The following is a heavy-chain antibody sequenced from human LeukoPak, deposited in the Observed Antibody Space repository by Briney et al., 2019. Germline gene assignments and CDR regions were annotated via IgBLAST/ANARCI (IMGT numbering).Heavy chain of an antibody. Sequence: GESLKISCKGSGYSFTSYWISWVRQMPGKGLEWMGTIDPSDSYTNYGPSFQGQITISADKSISTAYLQWSSLEASDTAMYYCARHGTGRRNWFDPWGQGTLVTVSS. CDR1: GYSFTSYW. D-gene: IGHD1-26*01. J-gene: IGHJ5*02. CDR2: IDPSDSYT. CDR3: ARHGTGRRNWFDP. V-gene: IGHV5-10-1*04.